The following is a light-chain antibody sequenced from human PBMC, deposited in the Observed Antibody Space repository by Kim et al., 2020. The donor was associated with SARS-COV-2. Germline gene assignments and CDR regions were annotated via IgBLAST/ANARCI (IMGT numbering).Light chain of an antibody. CDR1: QDISRY. CDR3: QQTYSASRT. V-gene: IGKV1-39*01. Sequence: DIQMTQSPSSLSASVGDRVTITCRASQDISRYLNWYQQKPGKAPKLLIYTASSLQSGVPSRFTGSGSETDFTLTISSLQPEDFATNYCQQTYSASRTVVLGTKVDIK. J-gene: IGKJ1*01. CDR2: TAS.